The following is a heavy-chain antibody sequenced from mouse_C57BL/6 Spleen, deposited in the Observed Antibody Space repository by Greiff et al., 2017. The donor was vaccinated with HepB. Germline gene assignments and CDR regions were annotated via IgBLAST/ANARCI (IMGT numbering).Heavy chain of an antibody. J-gene: IGHJ3*01. D-gene: IGHD2-4*01. Sequence: VQLQQSGPVLVKPGPSVKISCKASGFTFTDYYMHWVKQSHGKSLEWIGLVYPYNGGTSYNQKFKGKATLTVDTSSSTAYMELNSLTSEDSAVYYCAASRDYDEAWFAYRGQGTLVTVSA. V-gene: IGHV1-36*01. CDR2: VYPYNGGT. CDR1: GFTFTDYY. CDR3: AASRDYDEAWFAY.